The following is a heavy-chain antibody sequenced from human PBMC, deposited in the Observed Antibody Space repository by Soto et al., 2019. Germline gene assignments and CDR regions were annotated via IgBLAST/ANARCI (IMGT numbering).Heavy chain of an antibody. D-gene: IGHD3-22*01. V-gene: IGHV1-8*01. J-gene: IGHJ4*02. CDR3: ATGGNYYESRALAF. CDR1: GYTFTSYD. Sequence: QVQLVQSGAEVKEPGASVRVSCKASGYTFTSYDINWVRQATGQGLEWMGWMNPESRNTGYAQKFQGRVTITADESTSTVNMELSSLRSEDTAVYYCATGGNYYESRALAFWGQGTLVTVSS. CDR2: MNPESRNT.